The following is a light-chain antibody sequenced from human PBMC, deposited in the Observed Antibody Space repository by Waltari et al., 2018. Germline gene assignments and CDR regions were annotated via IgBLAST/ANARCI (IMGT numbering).Light chain of an antibody. CDR2: DVI. CDR1: SSDVGGYKY. CDR3: TSYTSSSSSAYVV. Sequence: QSALTQPASVSGSPGQSITISCTGTSSDVGGYKYVSWYQHHPGKAPTLLLYDVIKRPSGVSTRFAGSESGNTASLTIAGLQSKDEADYYCTSYTSSSSSAYVVFGGGTKLTVL. V-gene: IGLV2-14*03. J-gene: IGLJ2*01.